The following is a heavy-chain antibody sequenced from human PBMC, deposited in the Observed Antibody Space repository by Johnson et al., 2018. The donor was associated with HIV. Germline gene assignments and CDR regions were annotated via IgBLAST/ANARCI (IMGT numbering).Heavy chain of an antibody. Sequence: EVQLVESGGGVVRPGGSLRLSCAASGFTFDDYGMSWVRQAPGKGLEWVSGINWNGGRTGYADSVKGRLTISRDNAKNSLYLQMNSLRAEDTALYYCARAVGGSYHDAFDIWGQGTMVTVSS. D-gene: IGHD1-26*01. J-gene: IGHJ3*02. CDR1: GFTFDDYG. CDR2: INWNGGRT. CDR3: ARAVGGSYHDAFDI. V-gene: IGHV3-20*04.